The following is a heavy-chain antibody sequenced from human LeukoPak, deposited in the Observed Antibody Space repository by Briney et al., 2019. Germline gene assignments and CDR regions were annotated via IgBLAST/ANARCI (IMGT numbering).Heavy chain of an antibody. CDR2: ISGPAGST. V-gene: IGHV3-23*01. D-gene: IGHD3-3*01. J-gene: IGHJ4*02. Sequence: PGGSLRLSCAASGFIISTYTMSWVRQAPGRGLEWLSSISGPAGSTYYAASVKGRFTISRDSSKNTLYLQMNSLRAEDTAVYYCARDPGFYDFWSGYFDYWGQGTLVTVSS. CDR3: ARDPGFYDFWSGYFDY. CDR1: GFIISTYT.